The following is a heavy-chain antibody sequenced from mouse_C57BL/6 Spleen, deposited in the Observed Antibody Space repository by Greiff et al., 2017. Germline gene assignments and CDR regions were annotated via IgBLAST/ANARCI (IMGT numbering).Heavy chain of an antibody. Sequence: QVQLQQSGPGLVQPSQSLSITCTVSGFSLTSYGVHWVRQPPGKGLEWLGVIWSGGSTDYNAAFISRLSISKDDTKSQVFFKMNRLQAEYTAIYYGVKGPYYYGSSYGYAMDYWGQGTSVTVSS. CDR3: VKGPYYYGSSYGYAMDY. D-gene: IGHD1-1*01. CDR2: IWSGGST. V-gene: IGHV2-4*01. CDR1: GFSLTSYG. J-gene: IGHJ4*01.